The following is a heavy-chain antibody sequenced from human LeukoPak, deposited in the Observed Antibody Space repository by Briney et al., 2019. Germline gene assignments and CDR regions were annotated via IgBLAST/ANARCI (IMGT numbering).Heavy chain of an antibody. CDR2: TYYRSKLYN. V-gene: IGHV6-1*01. CDR1: GDSFSSNSAV. D-gene: IGHD6-13*01. Sequence: SQTLSLTCALSGDSFSSNSAVWDWLRQSPWRGIEWLGRTYYRSKLYNDYAVAVKSIITIHPHTSQRQFSLQLNSVTPDDSAVYYCARLAAAFGAFDIWGQGTMVTVSS. CDR3: ARLAAAFGAFDI. J-gene: IGHJ3*02.